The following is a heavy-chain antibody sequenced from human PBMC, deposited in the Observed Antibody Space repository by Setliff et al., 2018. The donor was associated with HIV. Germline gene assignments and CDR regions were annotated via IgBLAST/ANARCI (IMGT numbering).Heavy chain of an antibody. CDR2: ISSNGGAI. V-gene: IGHV3-48*03. Sequence: PGGSLRLSCAASGFTFSSYEMNWVRQAPGKGLEWVSYISSNGGAIYYADSVKGRFTISRDNARSSLYLQMHNLRAEDTALYYCARDELHFSDSAGYPDAFDFWSQGTMVTVSS. D-gene: IGHD3-22*01. CDR1: GFTFSSYE. CDR3: ARDELHFSDSAGYPDAFDF. J-gene: IGHJ3*01.